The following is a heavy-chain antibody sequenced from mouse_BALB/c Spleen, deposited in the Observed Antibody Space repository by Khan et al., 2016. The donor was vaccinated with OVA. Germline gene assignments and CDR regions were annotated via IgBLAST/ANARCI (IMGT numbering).Heavy chain of an antibody. Sequence: LQQSGPGLVKPSQSLSLTCTVTGYSITSDYAWNWIRQFPGNKLEWMGYISSSGSTNYNPALKSRISITRDTSKNQFFLQLNSVTTEDTATYYWAREGSRYNYAIDYWGQGTSVTVSS. V-gene: IGHV3-2*02. CDR3: AREGSRYNYAIDY. D-gene: IGHD1-3*01. CDR1: GYSITSDYA. CDR2: ISSSGST. J-gene: IGHJ4*01.